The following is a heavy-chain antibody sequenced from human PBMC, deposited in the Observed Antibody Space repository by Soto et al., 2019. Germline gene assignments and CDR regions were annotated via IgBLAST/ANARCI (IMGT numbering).Heavy chain of an antibody. CDR2: IYYSGST. CDR1: GGNISSFY. Sequence: SVTLRLTCTVSGGNISSFYWSWIRQTPGKGLEWIGYIYYSGSTNYNPSLKSRVTISVDTSKNQFSLKLSSVTAADTAVYYCARGRIVGASDYDYWGQGTLVTVSS. V-gene: IGHV4-59*01. D-gene: IGHD1-26*01. J-gene: IGHJ4*02. CDR3: ARGRIVGASDYDY.